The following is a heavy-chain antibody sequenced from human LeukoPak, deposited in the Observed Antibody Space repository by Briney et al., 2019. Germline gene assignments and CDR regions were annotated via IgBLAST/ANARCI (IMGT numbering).Heavy chain of an antibody. J-gene: IGHJ3*02. Sequence: SETLSLTCTVSGGSFSSYYWSWIRQPPGKGLEWIGDIHYTGTTEYNPSVKSRVTISIDTSKNQFSLELSSVTATDTAVYFCATNRVGTYDRPFDIWGQGTMVTVSS. CDR2: IHYTGTT. V-gene: IGHV4-59*08. D-gene: IGHD1-26*01. CDR1: GGSFSSYY. CDR3: ATNRVGTYDRPFDI.